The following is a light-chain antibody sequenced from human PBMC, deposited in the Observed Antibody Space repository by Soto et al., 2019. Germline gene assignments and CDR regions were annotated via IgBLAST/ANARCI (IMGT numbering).Light chain of an antibody. CDR3: WSYAGNTIFV. CDR2: YDD. J-gene: IGLJ2*01. CDR1: SSNIGNNG. V-gene: IGLV1-36*01. Sequence: QSVLTQTPSVSAAPRQRVTISCSGSSSNIGNNGVSWYQQLPGKAPKLLIYYDDLLPSGVSDRFSGSKSGTSASLAIGGLQSEDEADYYCWSYAGNTIFVFGGGTKLTVL.